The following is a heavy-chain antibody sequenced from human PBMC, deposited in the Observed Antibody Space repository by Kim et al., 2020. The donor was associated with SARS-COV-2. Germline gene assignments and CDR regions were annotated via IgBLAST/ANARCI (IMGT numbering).Heavy chain of an antibody. CDR1: GGSITSHY. D-gene: IGHD4-17*01. Sequence: SETLSLTCNVSGGSITSHYWSWIRQPPGKGLEWIGYIYYTGITNYNPSLRSRVTISIDTSRKNFSLKLNSVTAADTAMYYCTKIDDYGDYYFDTWGQGTLVAVSS. CDR3: TKIDDYGDYYFDT. J-gene: IGHJ5*02. V-gene: IGHV4-59*11. CDR2: IYYTGIT.